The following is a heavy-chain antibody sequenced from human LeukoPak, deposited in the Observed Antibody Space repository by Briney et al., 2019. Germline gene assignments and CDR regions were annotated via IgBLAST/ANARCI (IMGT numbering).Heavy chain of an antibody. V-gene: IGHV3-21*01. CDR2: ISSSSSYI. Sequence: GGSLRLSCAASGFTFSSYSMNWVRQAPGKGLEWVSSISSSSSYIYYADSVKGRFTISRDNAKNSLYLQMNSLRAEDTAVYYCARDYLRYYDSSGLDYWGQGTLVTVSS. D-gene: IGHD3-22*01. J-gene: IGHJ4*02. CDR3: ARDYLRYYDSSGLDY. CDR1: GFTFSSYS.